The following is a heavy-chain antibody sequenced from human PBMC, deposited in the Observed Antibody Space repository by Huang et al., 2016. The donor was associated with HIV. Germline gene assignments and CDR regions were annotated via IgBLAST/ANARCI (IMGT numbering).Heavy chain of an antibody. D-gene: IGHD1-26*01. CDR3: ARHKGSSPFYFDY. J-gene: IGHJ4*02. Sequence: QLQLQESGPGLVKPSETLSLTCTVSGGSISSSSYYWGWIRHPPGKGLEWIGSIYYSGITYYNPSLKSRVTISVDTSKNQFSLKLSSVTAADTAVYYCARHKGSSPFYFDYWGQGTLVTVSS. CDR2: IYYSGIT. CDR1: GGSISSSSYY. V-gene: IGHV4-39*01.